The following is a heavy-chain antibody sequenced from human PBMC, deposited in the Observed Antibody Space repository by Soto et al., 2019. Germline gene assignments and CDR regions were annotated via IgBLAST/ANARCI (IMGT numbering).Heavy chain of an antibody. CDR1: GFTFSSYA. J-gene: IGHJ3*02. D-gene: IGHD6-25*01. CDR2: IRSNGGST. Sequence: HPGGSLRLSCAASGFTFSSYAMHWVRQAPGKGLEFVSVIRSNGGSTNYGSSVKGRFTISRDNSKNTLYLQMGSLRPEDTGVYYCARDQRAYDIWGQGTMVTVSS. CDR3: ARDQRAYDI. V-gene: IGHV3-64*01.